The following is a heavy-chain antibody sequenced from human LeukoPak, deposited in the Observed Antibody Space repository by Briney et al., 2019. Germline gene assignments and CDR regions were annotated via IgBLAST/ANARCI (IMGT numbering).Heavy chain of an antibody. CDR2: ISSSGTYI. J-gene: IGHJ4*02. V-gene: IGHV3-21*04. CDR3: ARVLVEGSGSYWYYFDY. D-gene: IGHD3-10*01. CDR1: GFTFSSYA. Sequence: GGSLRLSCAASGFTFSSYAMNWVRQAPGKGLEWVSSISSSGTYIYYADSVRGRFTISRDNGKNSLYLEMNSLRAEDTAVYYCARVLVEGSGSYWYYFDYWGQGTLVTVPS.